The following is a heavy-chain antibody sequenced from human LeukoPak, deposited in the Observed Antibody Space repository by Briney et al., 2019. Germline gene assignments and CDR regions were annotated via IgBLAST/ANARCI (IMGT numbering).Heavy chain of an antibody. Sequence: SGTLSLTCAVSGVSISSSNWGSWVRQPPGEGLEWIGSIFYSGSTYYNHPSLKSRLTISVDTSKNQFALKLSSVTAADTAVYYCARHRSSGYYYGPGKYYFDYWGQGTLVTVSS. CDR1: GVSISSSNW. CDR3: ARHRSSGYYYGPGKYYFDY. D-gene: IGHD3-22*01. CDR2: IFYSGST. V-gene: IGHV4-4*02. J-gene: IGHJ4*02.